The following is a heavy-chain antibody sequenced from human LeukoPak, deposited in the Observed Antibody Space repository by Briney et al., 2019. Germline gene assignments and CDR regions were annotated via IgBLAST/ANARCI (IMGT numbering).Heavy chain of an antibody. CDR2: IYPSDSAT. CDR3: ARGGAGFDI. V-gene: IGHV5-51*01. J-gene: IGHJ3*02. D-gene: IGHD3-16*01. CDR1: GYSFTVYW. Sequence: GESLKISCKASGYSFTVYWIGWVRRTPGKGLEWMGIIYPSDSATIYSPFFQGQVTISADKSISTTYLQWSSLKASDIAMYYCARGGAGFDIWGQGTMVTVSS.